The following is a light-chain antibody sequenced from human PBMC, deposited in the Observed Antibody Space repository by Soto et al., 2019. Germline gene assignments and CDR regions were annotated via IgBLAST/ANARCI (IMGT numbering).Light chain of an antibody. V-gene: IGKV3D-7*01. CDR1: QRVSSSS. CDR2: YAS. CDR3: QQFHRWPVT. J-gene: IGKJ4*01. Sequence: EIVLTQSPATLSLSPGERATLSCRASQRVSSSSLAWYQHRLGQAPRLLISYASTGATVNPARFTVSGYGTDFTLTINSLRSEDVAVYYCQQFHRWPVTFGGGTKVDIK.